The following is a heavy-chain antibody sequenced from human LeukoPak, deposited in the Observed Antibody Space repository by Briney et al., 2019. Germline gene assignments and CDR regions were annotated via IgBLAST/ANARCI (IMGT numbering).Heavy chain of an antibody. V-gene: IGHV3-30*18. J-gene: IGHJ4*02. CDR3: AKAAV. D-gene: IGHD4-17*01. CDR2: ISYDGTNK. CDR1: GFTFSSYG. Sequence: PGGSLRLSCAASGFTFSSYGMHWVRQAPGKGLEWVAIISYDGTNKYYADSVKGRFTISRDNPKNTLYLQMDSLRAEDTAVYYCAKAAVWGQGTLVTVSS.